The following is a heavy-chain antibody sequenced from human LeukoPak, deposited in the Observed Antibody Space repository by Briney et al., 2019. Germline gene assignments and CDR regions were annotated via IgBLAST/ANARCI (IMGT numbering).Heavy chain of an antibody. V-gene: IGHV1-46*01. CDR1: GYTFTSYY. Sequence: ASVKVSCKASGYTFTSYYLHWVRQAPGQRPEWMGIIYTNDGSARYAQKFQGRVTMTRDTSTGTVYMELSSLSSDDTAVYYCARARAAAGAEYFQHWGQGTLVSASS. CDR2: IYTNDGSA. D-gene: IGHD6-13*01. J-gene: IGHJ1*01. CDR3: ARARAAAGAEYFQH.